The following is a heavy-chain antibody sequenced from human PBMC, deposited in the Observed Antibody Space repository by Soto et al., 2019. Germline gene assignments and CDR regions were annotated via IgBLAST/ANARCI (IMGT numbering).Heavy chain of an antibody. Sequence: ASGPTLVNPTQTLTLTCTFSGFSLSTSGVGVGWIRQPPGKALEWLALIYWNDDKRYSPSLKSRLTITKDTSKNQVALTMTNMDPVDTATYYCAHRWRITGTDDAFDIWGQGTMVTVSS. J-gene: IGHJ3*02. CDR3: AHRWRITGTDDAFDI. CDR2: IYWNDDK. V-gene: IGHV2-5*01. D-gene: IGHD1-20*01. CDR1: GFSLSTSGVG.